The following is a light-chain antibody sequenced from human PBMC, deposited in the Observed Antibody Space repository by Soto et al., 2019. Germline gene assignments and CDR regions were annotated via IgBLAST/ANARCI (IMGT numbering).Light chain of an antibody. CDR3: LQDYGYPRT. J-gene: IGKJ1*01. V-gene: IGKV1-6*01. CDR1: QGIRSD. Sequence: AIQMTQSPSSLSASVGDRVTITCRASQGIRSDLAWYQKKSGKAPKLLIYAASSLQSGVPSRFSGSGFGSDFTLTISSLQHEDFATYYCLQDYGYPRTFGQGTRVEI. CDR2: AAS.